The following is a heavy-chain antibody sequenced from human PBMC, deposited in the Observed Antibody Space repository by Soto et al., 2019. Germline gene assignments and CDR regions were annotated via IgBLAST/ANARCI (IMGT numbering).Heavy chain of an antibody. D-gene: IGHD1-20*01. J-gene: IGHJ6*03. V-gene: IGHV3-74*01. CDR1: GFTFSSYW. CDR3: ARASYNWNILYSTRDTNYYYYFMDV. CDR2: INSDGSST. Sequence: EVQLVESGGGLVQPGGSLRLSCAASGFTFSSYWMHWVRQAPGKGLVWVSRINSDGSSTSYADSVKGRFTISRDNAKNMLYLQMNSLRAEDTAVYYCARASYNWNILYSTRDTNYYYYFMDVWGKGTTVTVSS.